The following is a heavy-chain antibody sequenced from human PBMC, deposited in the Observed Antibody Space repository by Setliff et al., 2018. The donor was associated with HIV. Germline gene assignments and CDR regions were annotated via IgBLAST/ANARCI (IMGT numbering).Heavy chain of an antibody. CDR1: GGSISSDSYY. D-gene: IGHD1-26*01. CDR3: VRELLGSGGTVPEVNFFDS. V-gene: IGHV4-39*07. CDR2: IYYSGST. Sequence: LSLTCDVSGGSISSDSYYWAWIRQPPGKGLEWIGTIYYSGSTHYNPSLKSRPLISIDMSKTQFSLNLRSVTAADTAVYYCVRELLGSGGTVPEVNFFDSWGQGTLVTVSS. J-gene: IGHJ5*01.